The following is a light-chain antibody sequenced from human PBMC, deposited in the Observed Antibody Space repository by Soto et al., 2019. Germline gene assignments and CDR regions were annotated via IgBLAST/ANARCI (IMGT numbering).Light chain of an antibody. Sequence: AIRMTQSPSSFSASTGDRVTVTCRASQGISSYLAWYXQKPGXAPXILIYAASTLQSGVPSRFSGSGSGTDFTLTISCLQSEDFATYYCQQYYSYRTFGQGTKVDIK. CDR2: AAS. V-gene: IGKV1-8*01. J-gene: IGKJ1*01. CDR1: QGISSY. CDR3: QQYYSYRT.